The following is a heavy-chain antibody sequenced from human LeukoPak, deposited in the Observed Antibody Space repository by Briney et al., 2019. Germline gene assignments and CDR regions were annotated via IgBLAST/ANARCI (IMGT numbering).Heavy chain of an antibody. Sequence: PSETLSLTCTVSGGSISSYYWNWIRQPAGKGLEWIGRFYTRGSTNYNPSLKSRITISVDTSKNQFSLKLSSVTAADTAVYYCARGRGIVVVPAATDWFDPWGQGTLVTVSS. CDR2: FYTRGST. J-gene: IGHJ5*02. D-gene: IGHD2-2*01. CDR3: ARGRGIVVVPAATDWFDP. V-gene: IGHV4-4*07. CDR1: GGSISSYY.